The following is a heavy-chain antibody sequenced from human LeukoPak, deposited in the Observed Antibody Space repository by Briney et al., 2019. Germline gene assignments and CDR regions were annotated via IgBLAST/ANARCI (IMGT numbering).Heavy chain of an antibody. CDR1: GGSISSSSYY. V-gene: IGHV4-39*01. Sequence: SETLSLTCTVSGGSISSSSYYWGWIRQPPGKGLEWIGSIYYSGSTYYNPSLKSRVTISVDTSKNQFSLELSSVTAADTAVYYCARTYCSGGSCYSARWFDPWGQGTLVTVSS. CDR3: ARTYCSGGSCYSARWFDP. J-gene: IGHJ5*02. D-gene: IGHD2-15*01. CDR2: IYYSGST.